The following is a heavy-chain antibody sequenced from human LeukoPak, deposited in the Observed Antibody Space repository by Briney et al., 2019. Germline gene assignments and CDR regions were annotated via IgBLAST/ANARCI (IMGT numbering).Heavy chain of an antibody. V-gene: IGHV3-11*01. CDR3: AKGVGIAVDRTFDI. J-gene: IGHJ3*02. Sequence: GGSLRLSCAASGFTFSDYYMSWIRQAPGKGLEWVSYISSSGSTIYYADSVKGRFTISRDNAKNSLYLQMNSLRAEDTAVYYCAKGVGIAVDRTFDIWGQGTMVTVSS. CDR1: GFTFSDYY. D-gene: IGHD6-19*01. CDR2: ISSSGSTI.